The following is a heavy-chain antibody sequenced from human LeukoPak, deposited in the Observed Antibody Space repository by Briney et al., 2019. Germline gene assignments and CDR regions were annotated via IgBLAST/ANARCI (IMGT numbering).Heavy chain of an antibody. D-gene: IGHD3-10*01. CDR3: AFRGLRGY. Sequence: GGSLRLSCAASGFTFRNYDMTWVRQAPGKGLEWVSGVSAGADTIDYADSVKGRSTISRDNSKNTLYLQMNSLRADDTAVYYCAFRGLRGYWGQGTLVTVSS. CDR1: GFTFRNYD. V-gene: IGHV3-23*01. CDR2: VSAGADTI. J-gene: IGHJ4*02.